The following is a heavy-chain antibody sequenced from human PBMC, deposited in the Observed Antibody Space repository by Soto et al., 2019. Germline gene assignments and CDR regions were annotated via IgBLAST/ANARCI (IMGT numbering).Heavy chain of an antibody. CDR3: ARFSGTYNPRYFDF. CDR1: GCAGIRSADA. J-gene: IGHJ4*02. V-gene: IGHV4-39*01. D-gene: IGHD1-26*01. CDR2: VYYNGNT. Sequence: TVARSGAVCGCAGIRSADACVLIRKPPGKGLEWIGNVYYNGNTFYNPSLGSRVTVSVDTSNNQFSLKLESVTAADTAVYFCARFSGTYNPRYFDFWGQG.